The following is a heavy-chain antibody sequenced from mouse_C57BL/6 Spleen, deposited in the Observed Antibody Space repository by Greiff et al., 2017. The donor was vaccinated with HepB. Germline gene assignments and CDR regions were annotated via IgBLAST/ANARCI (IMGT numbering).Heavy chain of an antibody. CDR1: GYTFTSYG. D-gene: IGHD2-4*01. Sequence: QVQLKQSGAELARPGASVKLSCKASGYTFTSYGISWVKQRTGQGLEWIGEIYPRSGNTYYNEQFKGKATLTAEKSDSTAYMELRSLTSEDSAVYFCARRAPAYYDYDECDFDYWVQGTTLTVSS. J-gene: IGHJ2*01. CDR3: ARRAPAYYDYDECDFDY. CDR2: IYPRSGNT. V-gene: IGHV1-81*01.